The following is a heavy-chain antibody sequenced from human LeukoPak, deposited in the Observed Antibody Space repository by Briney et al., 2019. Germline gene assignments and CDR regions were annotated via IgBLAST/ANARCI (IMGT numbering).Heavy chain of an antibody. V-gene: IGHV3-53*01. D-gene: IGHD1-1*01. CDR1: GFTVSSNY. J-gene: IGHJ4*02. Sequence: GGSLRLSCAASGFTVSSNYMGWVRQAPGKGLEYVSVMYSGGNTYYAGSVKGRFTISRDNSKNTVYLQMNSLRAEDTAVFYYARLVATTGRLYFDYWGQGNLVTVSS. CDR3: ARLVATTGRLYFDY. CDR2: MYSGGNT.